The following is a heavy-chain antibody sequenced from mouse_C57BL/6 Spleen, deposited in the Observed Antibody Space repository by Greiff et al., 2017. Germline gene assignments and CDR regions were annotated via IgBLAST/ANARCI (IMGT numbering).Heavy chain of an antibody. V-gene: IGHV1-26*01. CDR3: ARGGSSYWFAY. CDR1: GYTFTDYY. J-gene: IGHJ3*01. CDR2: INPNNGGT. Sequence: VQLQQSGPELVKPGASVKISCKASGYTFTDYYMNWVKQSHGKSLEWIGDINPNNGGTSYNQKFKGKATLTVDKSSSTAYMELRSLTSEDSAVYYCARGGSSYWFAYWGQGTLVTVSA. D-gene: IGHD1-1*01.